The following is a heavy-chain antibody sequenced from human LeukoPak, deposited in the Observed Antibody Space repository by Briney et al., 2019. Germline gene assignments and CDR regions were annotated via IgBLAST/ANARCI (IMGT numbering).Heavy chain of an antibody. CDR3: ARVWGGRDTAMVNYFDY. CDR2: ISSSSSTI. CDR1: GFTFSSYS. V-gene: IGHV3-48*04. Sequence: GGSLRLSCAASGFTFSSYSMNWVRQAPGKGLEWVSYISSSSSTIYYADSVKGRFTISRDNAKNSLYLQMNSLRADDTAVYYCARVWGGRDTAMVNYFDYWGQGTLVTVSS. J-gene: IGHJ4*02. D-gene: IGHD5-18*01.